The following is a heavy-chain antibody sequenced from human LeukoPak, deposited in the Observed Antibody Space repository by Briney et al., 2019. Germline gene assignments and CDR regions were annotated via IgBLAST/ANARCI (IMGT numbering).Heavy chain of an antibody. CDR1: GGSFSGYY. CDR2: INHSGST. Sequence: PSETLSLTCAVYGGSFSGYYWSWIRQPPGKGLEWIGEINHSGSTNYNPSLKSRVTISVDTSENQFSLKLSSVTAADTAVYYCARTSGSGSYYPYYYYYYMDVWGKGTTVTVSS. J-gene: IGHJ6*03. V-gene: IGHV4-34*01. D-gene: IGHD3-10*01. CDR3: ARTSGSGSYYPYYYYYYMDV.